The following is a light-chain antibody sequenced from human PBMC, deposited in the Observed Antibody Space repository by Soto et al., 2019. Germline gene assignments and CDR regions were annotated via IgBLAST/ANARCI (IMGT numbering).Light chain of an antibody. Sequence: QSVLTQPASVSGSPGQSITISCTGTSSDVGSYNLVSWYQQHPGKAPELMIYEVSKRPSGVSNRFSGSKSGNTASLTISGLQAEDEADYYCCSYAGSRHVVFGGGTKLTVL. CDR3: CSYAGSRHVV. V-gene: IGLV2-23*02. CDR1: SSDVGSYNL. J-gene: IGLJ2*01. CDR2: EVS.